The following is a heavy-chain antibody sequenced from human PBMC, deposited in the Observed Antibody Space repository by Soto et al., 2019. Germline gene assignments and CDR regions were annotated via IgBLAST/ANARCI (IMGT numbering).Heavy chain of an antibody. CDR1: GGSISSSSYY. CDR3: ARQPAPPLGYCSGGSCYWADAFDI. CDR2: LYYSGST. D-gene: IGHD2-15*01. V-gene: IGHV4-39*01. Sequence: QLQLQESGPGLVKPSETLSLTCTVSGGSISSSSYYWGWIRQPPGKGLEWIGRLYYSGSTYYNPSLKSRVTISVDTSKNQFSLKLSSVTAADTAVYYCARQPAPPLGYCSGGSCYWADAFDIWGQGTMVTVSS. J-gene: IGHJ3*02.